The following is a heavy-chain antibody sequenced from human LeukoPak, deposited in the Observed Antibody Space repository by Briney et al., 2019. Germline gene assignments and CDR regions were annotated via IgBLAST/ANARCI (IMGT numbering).Heavy chain of an antibody. D-gene: IGHD3-9*01. CDR2: IWYDGSNK. CDR3: ARVSRRYFDWPIGAYGMDV. J-gene: IGHJ6*02. Sequence: GGSLRLSCAASGFIFSRYAMSWVRQAPGKGLEWVAVIWYDGSNKYYADSVKGRFTISRDNSKNTLYLQMNSLRAEDTAVYYCARVSRRYFDWPIGAYGMDVWGQGTTVTVSS. V-gene: IGHV3-33*08. CDR1: GFIFSRYA.